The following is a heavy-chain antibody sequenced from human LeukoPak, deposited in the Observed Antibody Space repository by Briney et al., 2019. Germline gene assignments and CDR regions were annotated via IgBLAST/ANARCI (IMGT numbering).Heavy chain of an antibody. D-gene: IGHD2-21*01. CDR3: ARRFLNSHPIYYYMDV. CDR1: GYNFLNYG. Sequence: GASVKVSCKASGYNFLNYGISWVRQAPGQGLEWMGWISGKTGNINYAQKFQARATMTRDTSTSTAYMGLRSLRSDDTAVYFCARRFLNSHPIYYYMDVWAKGTTVIVSS. CDR2: ISGKTGNI. V-gene: IGHV1-18*01. J-gene: IGHJ6*03.